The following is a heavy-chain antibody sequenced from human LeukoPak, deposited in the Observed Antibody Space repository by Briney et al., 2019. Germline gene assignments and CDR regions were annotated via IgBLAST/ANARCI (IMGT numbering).Heavy chain of an antibody. D-gene: IGHD3-9*01. CDR1: GFTVSSNY. Sequence: GGPLRLSCAASGFTVSSNYMSWVRQAPGKGLEWVSVIYSGGSTYYADSVKGRFTISRDNSKNTLYLQMNSLRAEDTAVYYCARIRRYFDWLLDYWGQGTLVTVSS. CDR3: ARIRRYFDWLLDY. J-gene: IGHJ4*02. CDR2: IYSGGST. V-gene: IGHV3-53*01.